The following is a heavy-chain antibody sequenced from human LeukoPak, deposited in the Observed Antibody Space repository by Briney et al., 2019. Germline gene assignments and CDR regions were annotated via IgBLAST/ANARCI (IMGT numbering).Heavy chain of an antibody. Sequence: GGSLRLSCVVSGFSFNNYAMSWVRQAPGKGLEYVSAISGSGAYTTYADSVKGRLTISRDNSKNTLFLQMTSLRVEDTAVYYCARDSLSPSNDGLDLWGQGAVVTVSS. J-gene: IGHJ3*01. CDR3: ARDSLSPSNDGLDL. CDR1: GFSFNNYA. CDR2: ISGSGAYT. V-gene: IGHV3-23*01.